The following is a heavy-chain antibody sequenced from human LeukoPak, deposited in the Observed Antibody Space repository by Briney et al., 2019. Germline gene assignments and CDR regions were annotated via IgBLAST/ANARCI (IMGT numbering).Heavy chain of an antibody. J-gene: IGHJ4*02. V-gene: IGHV4-61*05. Sequence: SETLSLTCTVSGGSISYNTYYWAWIRQPPGKGLEWIGYIYYSGSTNYNPSLQSRVTISVDTSKNQFSLKLSSVPAADTAVYYCARVAYSSSWYLTWGQGTLVTVSS. D-gene: IGHD6-13*01. CDR3: ARVAYSSSWYLT. CDR2: IYYSGST. CDR1: GGSISYNTYY.